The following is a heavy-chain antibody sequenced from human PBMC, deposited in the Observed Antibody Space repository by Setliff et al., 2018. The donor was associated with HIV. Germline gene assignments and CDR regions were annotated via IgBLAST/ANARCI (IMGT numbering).Heavy chain of an antibody. CDR3: ARDRSSGWSKDWFDT. CDR1: GGAISSGSYY. CDR2: MYTSGST. Sequence: KPSETLSLTCTVSGGAISSGSYYWSWIRQPAGKGLEWIGRMYTSGSTNYNPSLKSRVAISVDTSKNQFSLKLSSVTAADTAMYHCARDRSSGWSKDWFDTWGQGILVTVSS. J-gene: IGHJ5*02. V-gene: IGHV4-61*02. D-gene: IGHD6-19*01.